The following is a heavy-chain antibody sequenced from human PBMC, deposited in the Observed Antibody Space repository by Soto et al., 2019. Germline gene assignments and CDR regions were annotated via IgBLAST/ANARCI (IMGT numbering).Heavy chain of an antibody. CDR1: GFTFGNYA. Sequence: GGSLRLSCAASGFTFGNYALSWVRQAPGKGLEWVSAISTRAATTSYADSVKGRFTISRDNSKNTLYLQMNSLRAEDTAVYYCAKNLFYYDSSGHMGLAYCGQGSLVPVSS. D-gene: IGHD3-22*01. CDR3: AKNLFYYDSSGHMGLAY. J-gene: IGHJ1*01. V-gene: IGHV3-23*01. CDR2: ISTRAATT.